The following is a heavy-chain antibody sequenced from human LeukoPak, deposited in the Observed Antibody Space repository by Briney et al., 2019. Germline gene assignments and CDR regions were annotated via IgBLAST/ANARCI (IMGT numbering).Heavy chain of an antibody. CDR2: INGSGGST. D-gene: IGHD3-10*01. CDR1: GFTFSNYA. J-gene: IGHJ4*02. CDR3: TKGTIWLPFDY. Sequence: GGSLRLSCAASGFTFSNYAMSWARQAPGKGLEWVSAINGSGGSTYYADSVKGRFTISRDNSKITLYLQMNSLRAEDTAVYYCTKGTIWLPFDYWGQGTLVADSS. V-gene: IGHV3-23*01.